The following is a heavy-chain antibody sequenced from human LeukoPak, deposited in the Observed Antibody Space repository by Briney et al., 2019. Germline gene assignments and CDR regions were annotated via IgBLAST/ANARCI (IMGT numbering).Heavy chain of an antibody. V-gene: IGHV4-59*08. J-gene: IGHJ5*02. CDR2: IYYSGST. CDR1: GGSISSYY. D-gene: IGHD4-11*01. CDR3: ARHWRNDYSTSNWFDP. Sequence: PSETLSLTCTVSGGSISSYYWSWIRQPPGKGLEWIGYIYYSGSTNYNPSLKSRVTISVDTSKNQFSLRLSSVTAADTAVYYCARHWRNDYSTSNWFDPWGQGTLVTVSS.